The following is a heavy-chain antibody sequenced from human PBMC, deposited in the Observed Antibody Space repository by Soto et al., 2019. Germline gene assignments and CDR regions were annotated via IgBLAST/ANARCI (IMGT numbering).Heavy chain of an antibody. J-gene: IGHJ4*02. CDR1: DFTFSNRW. CDR3: APQAFDY. V-gene: IGHV3-74*03. CDR2: INSDGSST. Sequence: GGSLRLSCVASDFTFSNRWMHWVRQVPGKGLVWVSHINSDGSSTTYADSVKGRFTISRDNAKKTVYLQMNSLRAEDTAVYHCAPQAFDYWGQGTLVTVSS.